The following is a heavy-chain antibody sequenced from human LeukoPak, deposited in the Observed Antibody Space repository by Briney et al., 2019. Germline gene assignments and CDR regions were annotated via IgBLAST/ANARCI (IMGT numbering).Heavy chain of an antibody. CDR2: IIPIFGTA. V-gene: IGHV1-69*13. CDR1: GGTFSSYA. CDR3: AREKVVVTATDYYYYGMDV. D-gene: IGHD2-21*02. J-gene: IGHJ6*02. Sequence: GASVTVSFTASGGTFSSYAISWVRQASGQGLEWMGGIIPIFGTANYAQKFQGRVTITADESTSTAYMELSSLRSEDTAVYYCAREKVVVTATDYYYYGMDVWGQGTTVTVSS.